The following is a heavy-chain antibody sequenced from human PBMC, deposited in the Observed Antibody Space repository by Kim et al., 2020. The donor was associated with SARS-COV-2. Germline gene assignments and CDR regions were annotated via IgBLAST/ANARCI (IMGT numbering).Heavy chain of an antibody. V-gene: IGHV1-46*01. D-gene: IGHD1-26*01. CDR3: ARDGSPFGATNYYYYGMDV. Sequence: ASVKVSCKASGYTFTSYYMHWVRQAPGQGLEWMGIINPSGGSTSYAQKFQGRVTMTRDTSTSTVYMELSSLRSEDTAVYYCARDGSPFGATNYYYYGMDVWGQGTTVTVSS. CDR2: INPSGGST. CDR1: GYTFTSYY. J-gene: IGHJ6*02.